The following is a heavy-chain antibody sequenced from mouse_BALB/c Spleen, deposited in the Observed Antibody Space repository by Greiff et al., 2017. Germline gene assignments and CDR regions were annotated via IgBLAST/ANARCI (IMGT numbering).Heavy chain of an antibody. CDR1: GYTFTSYY. D-gene: IGHD2-4*01. Sequence: VQLQQSGPELVKPGASVRISCKASGYTFTSYYIHWVKQRPGQGLEWIGWIYPGNVNTKYNEKFKGKATLTADKSSSTAYMQLSSLTSEDSAVYFCARGGYYDYDAFDYWGQGTTLTVSS. J-gene: IGHJ2*01. V-gene: IGHV1S56*01. CDR3: ARGGYYDYDAFDY. CDR2: IYPGNVNT.